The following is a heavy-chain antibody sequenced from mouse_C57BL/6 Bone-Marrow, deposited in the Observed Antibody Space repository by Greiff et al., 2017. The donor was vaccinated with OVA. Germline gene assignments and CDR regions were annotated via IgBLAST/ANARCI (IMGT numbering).Heavy chain of an antibody. CDR1: GFTFSDAW. Sequence: EVKVEESGGGLVQPGGSMKLSCAASGFTFSDAWMDWVRQSPEKGLEWVAEIRNKANNHATYYAESVKGRFTISRDDSKSSVYLQMNSLRAEDTGIYYCTGYYSNYVRFAYWGQGTLVTVSA. CDR2: IRNKANNHAT. V-gene: IGHV6-6*01. J-gene: IGHJ3*01. CDR3: TGYYSNYVRFAY. D-gene: IGHD2-5*01.